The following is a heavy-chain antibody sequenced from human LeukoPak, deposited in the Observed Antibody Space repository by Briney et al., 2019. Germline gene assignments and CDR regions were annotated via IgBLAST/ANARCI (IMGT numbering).Heavy chain of an antibody. CDR3: ARDLTTVTTAVFAY. CDR1: GFTFSSYS. J-gene: IGHJ4*02. CDR2: ISSSSTYL. Sequence: GGSLRLSCAASGFTFSSYSMNWVRQAPGKGLEWVSSISSSSTYLYYADSVKVRFTISRDEDKNSLYLQMNSLRAEDTAVYYCARDLTTVTTAVFAYWGQGTLVTVSS. V-gene: IGHV3-21*06. D-gene: IGHD4-11*01.